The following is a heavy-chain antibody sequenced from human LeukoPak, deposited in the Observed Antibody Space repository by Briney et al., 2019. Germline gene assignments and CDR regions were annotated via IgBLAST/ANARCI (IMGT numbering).Heavy chain of an antibody. D-gene: IGHD4-17*01. CDR2: IYYSGST. V-gene: IGHV4-59*01. Sequence: SETLSLTCTVSGGSISSYYWSWIRQPPGKGLEWIGYIYYSGSTNYNPSLKSRVIISVDTSKNQFSLKLSSVTAADTAVYYCARSYGDYAYNWFDPWGQGTLVTVSS. CDR1: GGSISSYY. J-gene: IGHJ5*02. CDR3: ARSYGDYAYNWFDP.